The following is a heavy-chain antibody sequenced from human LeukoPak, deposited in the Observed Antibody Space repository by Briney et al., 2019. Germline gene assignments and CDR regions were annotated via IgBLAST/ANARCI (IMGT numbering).Heavy chain of an antibody. D-gene: IGHD6-13*01. Sequence: ASVKVSCKASGYTFTGYYMHWVRQAPGQGLEWMGWINPNSGGTNYAQKFQGRVTMTRDTSISTAYMELSRLRSDDTAVYYCARGTLGGCSSWPQADYWGQGTLVTVSS. V-gene: IGHV1-2*02. CDR2: INPNSGGT. CDR1: GYTFTGYY. CDR3: ARGTLGGCSSWPQADY. J-gene: IGHJ4*02.